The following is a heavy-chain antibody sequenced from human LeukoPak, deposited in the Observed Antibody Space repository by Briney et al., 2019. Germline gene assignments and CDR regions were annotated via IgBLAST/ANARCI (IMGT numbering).Heavy chain of an antibody. CDR2: IYYSGST. CDR3: ASVDRGWFGVGDY. Sequence: SETLSLTCTVSVGPITSSNYYWGWIRHPPGKGLEWIGSIYYSGSTYYNPSLKSRVTISVDTSKNQFSLKLTSVTAADTAVYYCASVDRGWFGVGDYWGQGTLVTVSS. D-gene: IGHD3-10*01. CDR1: VGPITSSNYY. V-gene: IGHV4-39*01. J-gene: IGHJ4*02.